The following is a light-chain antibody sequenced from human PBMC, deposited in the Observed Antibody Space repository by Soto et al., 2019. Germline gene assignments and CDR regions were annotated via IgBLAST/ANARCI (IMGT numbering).Light chain of an antibody. V-gene: IGKV2-28*01. Sequence: DIVLTQSPLSLPVTPGEPASISCRSSESLLFSNGNNYLDWYLQKPGQIPQLLMYLGSTRASGVPDRFSGSGSGTDFTPTISRVEAEDVGVYYCMQALHNPLTFGGGTKVEIK. J-gene: IGKJ4*01. CDR2: LGS. CDR1: ESLLFSNGNNY. CDR3: MQALHNPLT.